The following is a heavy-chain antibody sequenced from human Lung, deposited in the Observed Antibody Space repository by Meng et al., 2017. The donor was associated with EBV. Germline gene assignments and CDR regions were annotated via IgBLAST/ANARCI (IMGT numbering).Heavy chain of an antibody. D-gene: IGHD6-19*01. Sequence: QVQLQQWGAGLLKPSETLSLTCGVSGRSFSSSYWSWIRQPPGKGLEWIGQINYSGITNYNPSLKSRVTISVDTSKNQFSLKLNSVTAADTAVYYCARLRLVWMFDYWGQGALVTVSS. J-gene: IGHJ4*02. CDR1: GRSFSSSY. V-gene: IGHV4-34*01. CDR3: ARLRLVWMFDY. CDR2: INYSGIT.